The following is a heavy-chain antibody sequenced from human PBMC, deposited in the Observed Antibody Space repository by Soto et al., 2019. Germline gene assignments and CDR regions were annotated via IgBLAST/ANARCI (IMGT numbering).Heavy chain of an antibody. CDR2: ISGSGGST. V-gene: IGHV3-23*01. CDR3: AKHPWFGEFDY. J-gene: IGHJ4*02. Sequence: EVQLLESGGGLVQPGGSLRLSCAASGFTFSSYAMSWVRQAPAKGLEWVSAISGSGGSTYYPDSVKGRFTISRDNSKNTLELQMNSLRAEDTAVYYCAKHPWFGEFDYWGQGTLVTVSS. D-gene: IGHD3-10*01. CDR1: GFTFSSYA.